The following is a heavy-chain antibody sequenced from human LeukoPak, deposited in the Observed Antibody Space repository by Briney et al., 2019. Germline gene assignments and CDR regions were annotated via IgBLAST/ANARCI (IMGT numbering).Heavy chain of an antibody. V-gene: IGHV4-39*07. D-gene: IGHD2-2*01. J-gene: IGHJ5*02. CDR2: IYYSGST. Sequence: SETLSLTSTVSGGSISSSSYYWGWIRQPPGRGLEWIGSIYYSGSTYYNPSLKSRVTISVDTSKNQFSLKLSSVTAADTAVYYCASRKYQLRNWFDPWGQGTLVTVSS. CDR3: ASRKYQLRNWFDP. CDR1: GGSISSSSYY.